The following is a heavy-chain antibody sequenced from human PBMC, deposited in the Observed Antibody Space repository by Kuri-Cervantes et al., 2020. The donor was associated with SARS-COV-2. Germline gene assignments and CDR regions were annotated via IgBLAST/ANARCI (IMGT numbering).Heavy chain of an antibody. CDR1: GFTFSDYY. CDR3: AKVINSGSWFDP. V-gene: IGHV3-7*01. CDR2: IRQDGSEK. Sequence: GGSLRLSCAASGFTFSDYYMSWIRQAPGKGLEWVANIRQDGSEKYYVDSVKGRFTISRDNAKNSLYLQMNSLRAEDTAVYYCAKVINSGSWFDPWGQGTLVTVSS. J-gene: IGHJ5*02. D-gene: IGHD6-19*01.